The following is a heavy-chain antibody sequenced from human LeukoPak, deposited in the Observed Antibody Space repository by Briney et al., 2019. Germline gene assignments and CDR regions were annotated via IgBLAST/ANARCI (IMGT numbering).Heavy chain of an antibody. V-gene: IGHV3-30*18. CDR2: ISYDGSNK. CDR1: GFTFSSYW. CDR3: AKAVGATTNYYYYGMDV. Sequence: PGGSLRLSCAASGFTFSSYWMSWVRQAPGKGLEWVALISYDGSNKYYVDSVKGRFTISRDNSKNTLYLQMTSLRAEDTAVYYCAKAVGATTNYYYYGMDVWGQGTTVTVSS. J-gene: IGHJ6*02. D-gene: IGHD1-26*01.